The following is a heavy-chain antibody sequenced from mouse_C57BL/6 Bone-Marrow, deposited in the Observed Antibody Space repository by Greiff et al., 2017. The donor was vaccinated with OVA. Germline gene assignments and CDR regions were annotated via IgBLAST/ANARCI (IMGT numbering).Heavy chain of an antibody. Sequence: VQLQQPGAELVRPGASVTLSCKASGYTFTDYEMHWVKQTPVHGLEWIGAIDPETGGTAYNQKFKGKAILTADKSSSTAYMELRSLTSEDSAVYYCTRDYYGSSYGYWGQGTTLTVSS. CDR3: TRDYYGSSYGY. V-gene: IGHV1-15*01. D-gene: IGHD1-1*01. CDR2: IDPETGGT. J-gene: IGHJ2*01. CDR1: GYTFTDYE.